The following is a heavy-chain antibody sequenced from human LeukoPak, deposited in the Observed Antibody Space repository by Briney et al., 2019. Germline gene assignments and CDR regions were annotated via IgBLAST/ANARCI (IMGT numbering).Heavy chain of an antibody. V-gene: IGHV3-48*01. D-gene: IGHD4-11*01. CDR3: ARMTTVTTAAYYYFMDV. CDR1: AFTFSTYS. Sequence: PGGSLRLSCAASAFTFSTYSMNWVRQAPGKGLVWVSYISSNSRTIYNADSVKGRFTISRDNAKDSLYLQMNSLRVEDTAVYYCARMTTVTTAAYYYFMDVWGKGTTVTVSS. CDR2: ISSNSRTI. J-gene: IGHJ6*03.